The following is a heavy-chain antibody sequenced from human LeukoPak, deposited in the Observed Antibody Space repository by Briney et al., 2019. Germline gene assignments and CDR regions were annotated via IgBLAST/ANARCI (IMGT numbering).Heavy chain of an antibody. D-gene: IGHD3-10*01. J-gene: IGHJ6*02. CDR2: ISSSSSYI. Sequence: HGGSLRLPCAASVFTFSRNSMNWVRQARGRGLEWVSSISSSSSYIYYADSVKGRFTISRDNAKNSLYLQMTSLRAEDTAVYYCARDSVRGGRYGMDVWGQGTTVTVSS. CDR3: ARDSVRGGRYGMDV. CDR1: VFTFSRNS. V-gene: IGHV3-21*01.